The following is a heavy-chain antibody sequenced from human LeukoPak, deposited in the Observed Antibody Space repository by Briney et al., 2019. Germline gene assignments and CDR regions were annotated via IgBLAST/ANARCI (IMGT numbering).Heavy chain of an antibody. CDR2: IRYDGSNK. J-gene: IGHJ3*02. CDR3: APLDYDILTGYYKDDAFDI. CDR1: GFTFSSYG. V-gene: IGHV3-30*02. D-gene: IGHD3-9*01. Sequence: PGGSLRLSCAASGFTFSSYGMHWVRQAPGKGLEWVALIRYDGSNKYYADSVKGRFTISRDNSKNTLYLQMNSLRAEDTAVYYCAPLDYDILTGYYKDDAFDIWGQGTMVTVSS.